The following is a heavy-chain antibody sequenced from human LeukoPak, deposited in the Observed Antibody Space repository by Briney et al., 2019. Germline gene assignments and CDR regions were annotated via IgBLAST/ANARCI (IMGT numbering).Heavy chain of an antibody. J-gene: IGHJ4*02. CDR3: ARARIAARPEGFDY. V-gene: IGHV4-34*01. CDR2: INHSGST. Sequence: PSETLSLTCAVYGRSFSGYYWSWIRQPPGKGLEWIGEINHSGSTNYNPSLKSRVTISVDTSKNQFSLKLSSVTAADTAVYYCARARIAARPEGFDYWGQGTLVTVSS. D-gene: IGHD6-6*01. CDR1: GRSFSGYY.